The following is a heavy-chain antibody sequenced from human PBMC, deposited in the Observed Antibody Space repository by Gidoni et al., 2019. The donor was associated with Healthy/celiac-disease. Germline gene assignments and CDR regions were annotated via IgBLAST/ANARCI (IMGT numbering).Heavy chain of an antibody. CDR2: ISGSGGST. D-gene: IGHD6-19*01. CDR1: GFTFSSYA. V-gene: IGHV3-23*04. Sequence: EAQLVESGGSLVQPVGSLILPCAASGFTFSSYALRWVRQAPGKGLEWVSAISGSGGSTYYADSVKGRFTISRDNSKNTLYLQMNSLRAEDTAVYYCAKVLPQGYNSGWYGDWGQGTLVTVSS. CDR3: AKVLPQGYNSGWYGD. J-gene: IGHJ4*02.